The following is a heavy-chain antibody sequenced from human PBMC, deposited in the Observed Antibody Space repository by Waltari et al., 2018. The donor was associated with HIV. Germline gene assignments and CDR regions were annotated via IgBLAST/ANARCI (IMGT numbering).Heavy chain of an antibody. CDR2: INPNSGGT. CDR3: ARASSVGSGTYYGNDY. D-gene: IGHD1-26*01. V-gene: IGHV1-2*02. CDR1: GYTFTGYY. J-gene: IGHJ4*02. Sequence: QLQLVQSGAEVKKPGASVNVSCKAAGYTFTGYYMHWLRQATGQGLEWMGWINPNSGGTNYAQKFQGRVTMTRDTSISTAYLELSRLRSDDTAVYYCARASSVGSGTYYGNDYWGQGTLVTVSS.